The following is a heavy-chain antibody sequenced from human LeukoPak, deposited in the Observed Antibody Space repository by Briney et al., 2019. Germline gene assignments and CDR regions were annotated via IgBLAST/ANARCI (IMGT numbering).Heavy chain of an antibody. CDR2: EYYSGSA. CDR3: ATPYCSSISCLDVFNM. Sequence: SQTLSLTCNVSGASVSDGRYYWTWIRQHPGKGLEWIGYEYYSGSAKYNPSLKSRLTISIDTSKNQFSLQLSSVTAADTATYYCATPYCSSISCLDVFNMWGQGTRVTVSS. D-gene: IGHD2-2*01. J-gene: IGHJ3*02. V-gene: IGHV4-31*03. CDR1: GASVSDGRYY.